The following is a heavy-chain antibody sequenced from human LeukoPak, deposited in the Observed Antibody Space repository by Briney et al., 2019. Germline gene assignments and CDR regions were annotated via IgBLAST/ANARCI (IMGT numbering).Heavy chain of an antibody. V-gene: IGHV4-34*01. CDR1: GGSFSGYY. J-gene: IGHJ6*03. CDR3: ASSHYSNYAFYYYYYMDV. Sequence: SSETLSLTCAVYGGSFSGYYWSWIRQPPGKGLEWIGEINHSGSTNYNPSLKSRVTISVDTSKNQFSLKLSSVTAADTAVYYCASSHYSNYAFYYYYYMDVWGKGTTVTVSS. D-gene: IGHD4-11*01. CDR2: INHSGST.